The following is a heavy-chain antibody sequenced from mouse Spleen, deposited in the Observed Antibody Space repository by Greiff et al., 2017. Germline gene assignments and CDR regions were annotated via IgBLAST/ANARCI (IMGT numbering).Heavy chain of an antibody. V-gene: IGHV1-4*01. D-gene: IGHD1-1*01. CDR3: ARSPYSDYFDY. CDR1: GYTFTSYT. J-gene: IGHJ2*01. CDR2: INPSSGYT. Sequence: VQRVESGAELARPGASVKMSCKASGYTFTSYTMHWVKQRPGQGLEWIGYINPSSGYTKYNQKFKDKATLTADKSSSTAYMQLSSLTSEDSAVYYCARSPYSDYFDYWGQGTTLTVSS.